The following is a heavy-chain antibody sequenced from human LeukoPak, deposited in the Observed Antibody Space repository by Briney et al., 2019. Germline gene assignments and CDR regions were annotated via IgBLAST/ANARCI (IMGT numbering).Heavy chain of an antibody. Sequence: PWGSLRLSCAASGFTFSSYWMHWVRQVPGKGLVWVSDINSDGSSTTYADSEKGRVTISRDNAKNTLYLQMNSLRAEDTAVYYCTRTPRSSLNAFDIWGQGTMVTVSS. D-gene: IGHD6-6*01. V-gene: IGHV3-74*01. CDR1: GFTFSSYW. CDR2: INSDGSST. CDR3: TRTPRSSLNAFDI. J-gene: IGHJ3*02.